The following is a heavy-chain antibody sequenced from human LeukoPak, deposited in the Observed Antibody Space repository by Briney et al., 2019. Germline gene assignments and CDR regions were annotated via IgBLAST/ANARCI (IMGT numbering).Heavy chain of an antibody. V-gene: IGHV4-4*07. CDR1: GGSITSYY. J-gene: IGHJ6*03. D-gene: IGHD6-6*01. CDR2: IYSSGTT. Sequence: SETLSLTCTVSGGSITSYYWSWLRQPAGKGLEWIGRIYSSGTTNYNPSLKSRVTISVDTSKDQFSLKLSSVTAADTAVYYCARGSSSSGYYYYYMDVWGKGTTVTVSS. CDR3: ARGSSSSGYYYYYMDV.